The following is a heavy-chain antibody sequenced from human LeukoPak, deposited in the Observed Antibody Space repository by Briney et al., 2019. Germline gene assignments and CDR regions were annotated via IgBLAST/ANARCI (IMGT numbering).Heavy chain of an antibody. D-gene: IGHD3-16*02. CDR3: ARVGGRYSPLGY. Sequence: GGSLRLSCAASGFTFSSYWMSWVRQAPGKGLERVANIKQDGSEKYYVDSVKGRFTISRDNDKNSLFLQMTSLRAEDTAVYYCARVGGRYSPLGYWDQGTLVTVSS. CDR2: IKQDGSEK. J-gene: IGHJ4*02. V-gene: IGHV3-7*01. CDR1: GFTFSSYW.